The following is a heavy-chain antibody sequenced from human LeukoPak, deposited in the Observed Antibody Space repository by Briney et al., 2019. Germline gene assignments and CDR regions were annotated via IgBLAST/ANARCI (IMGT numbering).Heavy chain of an antibody. V-gene: IGHV3-15*07. CDR3: TTPYPYYDILTGYRPFDY. J-gene: IGHJ4*02. D-gene: IGHD3-9*01. CDR2: IKSKTDGGTT. Sequence: GGSLRLSCAASGFMLSSTWMHWVRQAPGKGLEWVGRIKSKTDGGTTDYAAPVKGRFTISRDDSKNTLYLQMNSLKTEDTAVYYCTTPYPYYDILTGYRPFDYWGQGTLVTVSS. CDR1: GFMLSSTW.